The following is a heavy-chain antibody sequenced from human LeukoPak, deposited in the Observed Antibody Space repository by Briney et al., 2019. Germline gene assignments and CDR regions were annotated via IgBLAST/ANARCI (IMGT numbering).Heavy chain of an antibody. D-gene: IGHD1-14*01. Sequence: SETLSLTCAVYGGSFSGYYWSWIRQPPGKGLEWIGEINHSGSTNYNPSLKSRVTISVDTSKNQFSLKLSSVTAADTAVYYCARGVSSDYWGQGTLVTVSS. CDR2: INHSGST. CDR1: GGSFSGYY. V-gene: IGHV4-34*01. CDR3: ARGVSSDY. J-gene: IGHJ4*02.